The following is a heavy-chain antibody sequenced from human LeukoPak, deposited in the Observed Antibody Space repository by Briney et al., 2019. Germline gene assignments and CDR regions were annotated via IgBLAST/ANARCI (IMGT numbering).Heavy chain of an antibody. Sequence: ASVKVSCKASGYTFISYGISWVRQAPGQGLEWMGWVSPHNGNTNYAQSLQGRVTMTTDTSTSTAYMELRSLRSDDTVVYFCARAFEDGDYYAGEDYWGQGTLVTVSS. CDR2: VSPHNGNT. D-gene: IGHD4-17*01. J-gene: IGHJ4*02. CDR3: ARAFEDGDYYAGEDY. V-gene: IGHV1-18*01. CDR1: GYTFISYG.